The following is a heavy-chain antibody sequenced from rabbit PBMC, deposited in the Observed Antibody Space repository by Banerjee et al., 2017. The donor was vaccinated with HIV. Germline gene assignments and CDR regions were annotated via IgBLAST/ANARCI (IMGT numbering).Heavy chain of an antibody. CDR1: GFSFSSSYW. V-gene: IGHV1S40*01. D-gene: IGHD8-1*01. CDR3: ARSGYGGDSWTILDF. J-gene: IGHJ4*01. Sequence: QSLEESGGDLVKPGASLTLTCTASGFSFSSSYWICWVRQAPGKGLEWIACINAGNSGSTYYASWVNGRFTISRSTSLNTVDLKMTSLIAADTATYFCARSGYGGDSWTILDFWGPGTLVTVS. CDR2: INAGNSGST.